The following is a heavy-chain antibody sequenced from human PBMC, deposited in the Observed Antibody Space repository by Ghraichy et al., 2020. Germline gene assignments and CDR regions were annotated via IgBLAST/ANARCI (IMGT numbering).Heavy chain of an antibody. CDR3: ATMIAAYGMDV. CDR2: ISGSGNII. Sequence: GSLNISCAASGFTFRDYYMSWIRQAPGKGLEWVSYISGSGNIIFYADSVKGRFTISRDNAKNSLYLQMNSLRAEDTAFYYCATMIAAYGMDVWGQGTTVTVSS. CDR1: GFTFRDYY. D-gene: IGHD6-13*01. J-gene: IGHJ6*02. V-gene: IGHV3-11*04.